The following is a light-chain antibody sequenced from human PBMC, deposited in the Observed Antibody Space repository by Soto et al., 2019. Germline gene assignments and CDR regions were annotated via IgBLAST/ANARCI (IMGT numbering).Light chain of an antibody. CDR3: QQRSDWPT. Sequence: EIVLTQSPATLSLSPGERATLSCRASQSVSSYLAWYQQKPGQAPRLLIYDASNRATGIPARFSGSGSATDFTLTISSLEPEDFAVYYCQQRSDWPTFGQGTRLEMK. J-gene: IGKJ5*01. CDR1: QSVSSY. CDR2: DAS. V-gene: IGKV3-11*01.